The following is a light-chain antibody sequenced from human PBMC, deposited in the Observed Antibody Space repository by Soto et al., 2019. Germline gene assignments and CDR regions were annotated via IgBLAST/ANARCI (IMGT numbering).Light chain of an antibody. V-gene: IGLV1-40*01. Sequence: QSVLTQPPSVSGAPGQRVAISCTGSSSNIRAGYDVQWYQQLPGTAPKLLIYADNLQPSGVPDRFSGSKSGSSASLAITGLQAEDEADYYCQSFDSSLSGSVFGGGTKVTVL. J-gene: IGLJ2*01. CDR3: QSFDSSLSGSV. CDR1: SSNIRAGYD. CDR2: ADN.